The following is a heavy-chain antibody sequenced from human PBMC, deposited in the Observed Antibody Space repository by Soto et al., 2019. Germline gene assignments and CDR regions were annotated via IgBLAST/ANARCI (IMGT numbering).Heavy chain of an antibody. J-gene: IGHJ4*02. CDR2: MSYDETKK. CDR1: GFSLSSYA. CDR3: AKDRRDGDFMHILVVDF. Sequence: QVRLVESGGGVVQPGGSLRRSCATSGFSLSSYAMHWVRQAPGEGLEWVALMSYDETKKYYADSVKGRFTISRDTSKNMLFLQMNNLRVEDTAVYYCAKDRRDGDFMHILVVDFWGQGALVTVSS. D-gene: IGHD2-15*01. V-gene: IGHV3-30*18.